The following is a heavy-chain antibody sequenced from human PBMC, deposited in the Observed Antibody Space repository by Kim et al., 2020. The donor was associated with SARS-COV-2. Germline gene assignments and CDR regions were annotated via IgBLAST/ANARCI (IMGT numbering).Heavy chain of an antibody. CDR2: ISYDGSNK. Sequence: GGSLRLSCAASGFTFSSYAMHWVRQAPGKGLEWVAVISYDGSNKYYADSVKGRFTISRDNSKNTLYLQMNSLRAEDTAVYYCARDDGELLWFGGFWNGM. CDR3: ARDDGELLWFGGFWNGM. J-gene: IGHJ6*01. V-gene: IGHV3-30*04. D-gene: IGHD3-10*01. CDR1: GFTFSSYA.